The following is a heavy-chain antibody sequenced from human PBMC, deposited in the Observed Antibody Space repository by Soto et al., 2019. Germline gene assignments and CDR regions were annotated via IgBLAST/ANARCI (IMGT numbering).Heavy chain of an antibody. D-gene: IGHD3-10*01. Sequence: VGSLRLSCAASGFTFSTYGMQWVRQAPGKGLEWVAVISYDGYLKYYVDAVKGRFTVARDNSKNTLFLEMNSLRVEDTAVYFCAKDFKVSGSHYGTLNYYYGMDVWGQGTTVTVSS. V-gene: IGHV3-30*18. J-gene: IGHJ6*02. CDR1: GFTFSTYG. CDR2: ISYDGYLK. CDR3: AKDFKVSGSHYGTLNYYYGMDV.